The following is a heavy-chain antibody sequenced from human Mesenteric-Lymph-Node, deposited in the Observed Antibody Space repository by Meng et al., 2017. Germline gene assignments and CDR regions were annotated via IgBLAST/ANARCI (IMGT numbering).Heavy chain of an antibody. D-gene: IGHD5-18*01. Sequence: QLKLPESGPGLVKPSETPSLTCAVSGGSISRSDWWSWVRQPPGKGLEWIGETSHSGSTNYNPSLKSRVTISVDTSNNQFSLKLSSVTAADTAVYYCARVGWRQWSFDLWGRGTLVTVSS. CDR1: GGSISRSDW. CDR3: ARVGWRQWSFDL. J-gene: IGHJ2*01. CDR2: TSHSGST. V-gene: IGHV4-4*02.